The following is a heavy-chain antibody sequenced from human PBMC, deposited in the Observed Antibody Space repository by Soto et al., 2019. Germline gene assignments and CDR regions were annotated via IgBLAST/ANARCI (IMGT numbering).Heavy chain of an antibody. CDR3: VREEQLGPFYYYAMDV. D-gene: IGHD6-6*01. CDR2: IYSSGSA. CDR1: GASISSFY. J-gene: IGHJ6*02. Sequence: TVSGASISSFYCIWIRQPAGKGLEWIGRIYSSGSANFNPSLNSRVSMSVDTSKNQFSLRLNSVTAADTAMYYCVREEQLGPFYYYAMDVLGQGTKVTVSS. V-gene: IGHV4-4*07.